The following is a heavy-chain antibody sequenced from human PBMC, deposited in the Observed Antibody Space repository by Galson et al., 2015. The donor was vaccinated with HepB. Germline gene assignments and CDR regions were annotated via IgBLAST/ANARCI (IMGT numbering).Heavy chain of an antibody. J-gene: IGHJ4*02. D-gene: IGHD3-22*01. V-gene: IGHV3-48*02. Sequence: SLRLSCAASGFTFSSYNMSWVRQAPGKGLEWVSYISSSSSTIYYADSVKGRFTISRDNAKNSLYLQMNSLRDEDTAVYYCARDYYDSSGSWFCDYWGQGTLVTVSS. CDR1: GFTFSSYN. CDR2: ISSSSSTI. CDR3: ARDYYDSSGSWFCDY.